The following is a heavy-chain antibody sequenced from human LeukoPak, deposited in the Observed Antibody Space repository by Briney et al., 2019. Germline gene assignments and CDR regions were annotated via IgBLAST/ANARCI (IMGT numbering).Heavy chain of an antibody. Sequence: PSETLSLTCTVSGGSVSSGSYYWSWIRQPPGKGLEWIEYIYYSGSTNYNPSLKSRVTISVDTSKNQFSLKLSSVTAADTAVYYCARGWYSSSWYRFDYWGQGTLVTVSS. D-gene: IGHD6-13*01. V-gene: IGHV4-61*01. CDR1: GGSVSSGSYY. CDR2: IYYSGST. J-gene: IGHJ4*02. CDR3: ARGWYSSSWYRFDY.